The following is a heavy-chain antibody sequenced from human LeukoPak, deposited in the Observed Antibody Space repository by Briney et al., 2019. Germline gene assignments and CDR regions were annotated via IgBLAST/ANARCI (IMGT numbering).Heavy chain of an antibody. Sequence: GASLKISCKGSGSSFTSYWIGWVRQMPGKGLEWMGIIYPGDSDTRYSPSFQGQVTFSADKSISTAYLQWSSLKASDTAMYYCARVGLGLLWFGELLPTPTGFDYWGQGTLVTVSS. J-gene: IGHJ4*02. CDR3: ARVGLGLLWFGELLPTPTGFDY. D-gene: IGHD3-10*01. CDR2: IYPGDSDT. CDR1: GSSFTSYW. V-gene: IGHV5-51*01.